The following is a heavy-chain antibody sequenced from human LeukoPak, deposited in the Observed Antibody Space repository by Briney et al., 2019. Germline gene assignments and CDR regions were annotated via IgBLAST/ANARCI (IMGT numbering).Heavy chain of an antibody. J-gene: IGHJ4*02. CDR1: GGSLSSYY. D-gene: IGHD6-19*01. CDR2: IYTSGST. V-gene: IGHV4-4*07. Sequence: SETLSLTCTVSGGSLSSYYWNWIRQPAGKGLEWIGRIYTSGSTNYNPSLKSRVTMTVDTSKNQFSLKLSSVTAADTAVYYCASLYSSGWPFDYWGQGTLVTVSS. CDR3: ASLYSSGWPFDY.